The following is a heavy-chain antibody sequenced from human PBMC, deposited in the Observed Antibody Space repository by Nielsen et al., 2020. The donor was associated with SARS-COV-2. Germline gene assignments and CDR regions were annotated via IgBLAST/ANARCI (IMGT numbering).Heavy chain of an antibody. CDR3: AKDRRRSSSPSFVDY. CDR1: GFTFSSYG. Sequence: GESLKISCATSGFTFSSYGMHWVRQAPGKGLEWVAVISYDGSNKYYADSVKGRFTISRDNSKNTLYLQMNSLRAEDTAVYYCAKDRRRSSSPSFVDYWGQGTLVTVSS. CDR2: ISYDGSNK. J-gene: IGHJ4*02. V-gene: IGHV3-30*18. D-gene: IGHD6-6*01.